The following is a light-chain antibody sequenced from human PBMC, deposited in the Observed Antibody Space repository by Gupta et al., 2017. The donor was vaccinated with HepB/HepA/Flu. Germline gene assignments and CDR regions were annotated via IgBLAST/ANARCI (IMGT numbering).Light chain of an antibody. Sequence: QSVLTQPPSVSGTPGQRVTISCSGSSSNIGNNAVNWYQQLPGTAPKLVMYSNNKRPSGVPDRFSGSKSGTSASLAISGLQSEDEADYYCAAWDDSLTGWVFGGGTKLTVL. CDR1: SSNIGNNA. J-gene: IGLJ3*02. V-gene: IGLV1-44*01. CDR2: SNN. CDR3: AAWDDSLTGWV.